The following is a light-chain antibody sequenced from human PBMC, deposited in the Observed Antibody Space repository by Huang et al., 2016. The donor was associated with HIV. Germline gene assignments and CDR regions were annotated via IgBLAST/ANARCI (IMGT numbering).Light chain of an antibody. J-gene: IGKJ2*01. Sequence: DIVMTHSPLSLPVTPGEPTSISCMSRQSLLHSNGYNYLDLYLQKPGQSPQLLIYFGSNRASWVPDRFSGSGSGTDFTLKSSRVEAEDVWVYYCMQALQTPRTFGQGTKLEIK. CDR1: QSLLHSNGYNY. V-gene: IGKV2-28*01. CDR3: MQALQTPRT. CDR2: FGS.